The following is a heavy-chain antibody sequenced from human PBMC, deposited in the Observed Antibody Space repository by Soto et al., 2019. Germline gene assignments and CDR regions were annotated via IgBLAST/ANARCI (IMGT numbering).Heavy chain of an antibody. CDR3: ARDNYDVRSSYYYYMDV. V-gene: IGHV4-34*01. D-gene: IGHD6-6*01. CDR2: INRSGST. CDR1: GGSFSGYY. Sequence: PSETLSLTCAVYGGSFSGYYWSWIRQPPGKGLEWIGEINRSGSTNYNPSLKSRVTISVDTSKNQFSLKLSSVTAADTAVYYCARDNYDVRSSYYYYMDVWGKGTTVTVSS. J-gene: IGHJ6*03.